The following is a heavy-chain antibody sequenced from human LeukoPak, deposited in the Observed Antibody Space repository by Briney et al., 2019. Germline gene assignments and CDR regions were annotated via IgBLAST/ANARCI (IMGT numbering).Heavy chain of an antibody. CDR2: INQRGST. CDR1: GGSFSGYY. D-gene: IGHD2-15*01. CDR3: ARHVRDIVVVVAATGWFDP. J-gene: IGHJ5*02. Sequence: SETLSLTCAVYGGSFSGYYWSWIRQPPGKGLEWIGEINQRGSTNYNPSLKSRLTISVDTSKNQSSVKLSSVTAADTAVYYCARHVRDIVVVVAATGWFDPWGQGTLVTVSS. V-gene: IGHV4-34*01.